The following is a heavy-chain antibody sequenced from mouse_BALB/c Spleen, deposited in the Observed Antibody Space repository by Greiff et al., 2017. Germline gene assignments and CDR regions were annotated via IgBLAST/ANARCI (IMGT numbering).Heavy chain of an antibody. CDR2: IDPSDSET. V-gene: IGHV1-69*02. J-gene: IGHJ2*01. CDR1: GYTFTSYW. CDR3: ARSPSYDGYYLDY. Sequence: QVQLQQPGAELVKPGAPVKLSCKASGYTFTSYWMNWVKQRPGRGLEWIGRIDPSDSETHYNQKFKDKATLTVDKSSSTAYIQLSSLTSEDSAVYYCARSPSYDGYYLDYWGQGTTLTVSS. D-gene: IGHD2-3*01.